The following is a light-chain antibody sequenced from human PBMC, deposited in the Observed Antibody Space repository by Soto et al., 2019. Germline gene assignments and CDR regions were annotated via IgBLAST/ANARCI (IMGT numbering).Light chain of an antibody. V-gene: IGKV1-33*01. CDR1: QGISSW. J-gene: IGKJ5*01. CDR3: QQYESLPLT. Sequence: DIQMTQSPSSVSASVGDRVTITCRASQGISSWLAWYQQKPGKAPKLLIYDASDLETGVPSRFSGSGSGTGFTFTISSLQPEDFATYYCQQYESLPLTFGQGTRLEIK. CDR2: DAS.